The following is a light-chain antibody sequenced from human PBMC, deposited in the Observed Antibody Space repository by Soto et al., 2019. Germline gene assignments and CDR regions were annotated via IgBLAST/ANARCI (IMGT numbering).Light chain of an antibody. CDR3: QTWGTGIRV. V-gene: IGLV4-69*01. CDR2: VNSDGSH. Sequence: QPVLTQSPSASASLGASVKLTCTLSSGHSSYAIAWHQQQPEKGPRYLMKVNSDGSHIKGDGIPYRFSGSSSGAERYLTISSLQSEDEADYYCQTWGTGIRVFGGGTKVTVL. CDR1: SGHSSYA. J-gene: IGLJ3*02.